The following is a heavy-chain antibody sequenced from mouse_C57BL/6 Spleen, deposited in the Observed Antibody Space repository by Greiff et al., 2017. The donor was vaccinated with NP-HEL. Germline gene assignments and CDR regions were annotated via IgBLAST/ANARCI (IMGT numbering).Heavy chain of an antibody. J-gene: IGHJ1*03. V-gene: IGHV5-4*01. Sequence: EVKLMESGGGLVKPGGSLKLSCAASGFTFSSYAMSWVRQTPEKRLEWVATISDGGSYTYYPDNVKGRFTISRDNAKNNLYLQMSQLKSEDTAMYYCARDRDYYGSSYWYFDVWGTGTTVTVSS. D-gene: IGHD1-1*01. CDR1: GFTFSSYA. CDR3: ARDRDYYGSSYWYFDV. CDR2: ISDGGSYT.